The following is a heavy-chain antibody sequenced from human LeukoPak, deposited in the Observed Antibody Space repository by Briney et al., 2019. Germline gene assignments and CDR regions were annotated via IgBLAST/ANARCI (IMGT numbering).Heavy chain of an antibody. D-gene: IGHD6-13*01. J-gene: IGHJ4*02. CDR1: GFTFSSYW. V-gene: IGHV3-7*01. Sequence: GGSLRLSCAASGFTFSSYWVSWVRQAPGKGLEWVANIKQDGSEKYYVDSVKGRFTISSDNAKNSLYLQMNSLRAEDTAVYYCARDSGIAAKDYWGQGTLVTVSS. CDR3: ARDSGIAAKDY. CDR2: IKQDGSEK.